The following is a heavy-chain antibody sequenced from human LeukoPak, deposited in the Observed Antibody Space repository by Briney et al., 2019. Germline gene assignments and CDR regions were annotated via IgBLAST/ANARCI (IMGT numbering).Heavy chain of an antibody. D-gene: IGHD3-16*01. CDR3: AKELIMRFDF. J-gene: IGHJ4*02. V-gene: IGHV3-11*04. Sequence: GGTLRLSCAASGFTFSDYYMSWIRQAPGKGLEWVSYISSSGSTIHYADPVKGRFTISRDNAKNSLYLQMNSLRAEDTAVYYCAKELIMRFDFWGQGTLVTVSS. CDR2: ISSSGSTI. CDR1: GFTFSDYY.